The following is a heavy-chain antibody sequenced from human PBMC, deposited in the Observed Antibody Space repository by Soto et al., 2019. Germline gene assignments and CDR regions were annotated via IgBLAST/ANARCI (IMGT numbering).Heavy chain of an antibody. CDR1: GFTFSSYA. CDR3: AKDPVDIVATGNPPTENP. V-gene: IGHV3-23*01. Sequence: EVQLLESGGGLVQPGGSLRLSCAASGFTFSSYAMSWVRQAPGKGLEWVSAISGSGGSTYYADSVKGRFTISRDNSKNTLYLQRNSLRAEDTAVYYCAKDPVDIVATGNPPTENPWGQGTLVTVSS. D-gene: IGHD5-12*01. J-gene: IGHJ5*02. CDR2: ISGSGGST.